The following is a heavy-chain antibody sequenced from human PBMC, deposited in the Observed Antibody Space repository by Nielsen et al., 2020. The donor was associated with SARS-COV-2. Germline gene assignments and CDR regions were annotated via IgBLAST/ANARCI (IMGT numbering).Heavy chain of an antibody. CDR3: AQDMRGSGYAFAY. CDR1: GFAFSSYS. D-gene: IGHD5-12*01. J-gene: IGHJ4*02. CDR2: ISSGSSPI. V-gene: IGHV3-48*04. Sequence: GESLKISCAASGFAFSSYSMNWVRQAPGKGLEWVSYISSGSSPIYYADSVKGRFTISRDNSKNSLYLQMNSLRPEDTALYYCAQDMRGSGYAFAYWGQGTLVTVSS.